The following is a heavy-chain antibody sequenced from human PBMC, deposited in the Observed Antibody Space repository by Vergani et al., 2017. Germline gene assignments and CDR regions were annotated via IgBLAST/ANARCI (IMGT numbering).Heavy chain of an antibody. Sequence: QVQLVQSGAEVKKPGASVKVSCKASGYTFTGYYMHWVRQAPGQGLEWMGRIIPILGIANYAQKFQGRVTITADKSTSTAYMELSSLRSEDTAVYYCADDYGDHLTSEYFQHWGQGTLVTVS. J-gene: IGHJ1*01. D-gene: IGHD4-17*01. CDR2: IIPILGIA. CDR3: ADDYGDHLTSEYFQH. V-gene: IGHV1-69*09. CDR1: GYTFTGYY.